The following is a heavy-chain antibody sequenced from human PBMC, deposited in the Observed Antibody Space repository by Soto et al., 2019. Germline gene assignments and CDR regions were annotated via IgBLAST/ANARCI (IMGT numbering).Heavy chain of an antibody. CDR3: ARGNPTYYDFWRHMGEGMDV. D-gene: IGHD3-3*01. V-gene: IGHV3-64*02. J-gene: IGHJ6*02. CDR1: GFTFSSYA. CDR2: ITSNGGST. Sequence: GGSLRLSCAASGFTFSSYAMYWVRQAPGKGLEYVSAITSNGGSTYYAESVKGRFTISRDNSKNTMFLQMGSLRAEDMAVYYCARGNPTYYDFWRHMGEGMDVWCQGNTVTVS.